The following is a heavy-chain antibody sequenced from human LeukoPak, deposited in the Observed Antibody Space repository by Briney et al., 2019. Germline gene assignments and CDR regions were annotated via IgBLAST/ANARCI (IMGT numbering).Heavy chain of an antibody. Sequence: SETLSLTCTVSGYSISSGYYWGWIRQPPGKGLEWIGSIYHSGSTYYNPSLKSRVTISVDRSKNQFSLKLSSVTAADTAVYYCARAYHYDGDAFDIWGQGTMVTVSS. CDR1: GYSISSGYY. CDR2: IYHSGST. D-gene: IGHD3-22*01. V-gene: IGHV4-38-2*02. J-gene: IGHJ3*02. CDR3: ARAYHYDGDAFDI.